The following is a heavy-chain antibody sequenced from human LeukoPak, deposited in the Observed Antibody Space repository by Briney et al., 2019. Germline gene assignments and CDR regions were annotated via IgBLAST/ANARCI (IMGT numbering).Heavy chain of an antibody. CDR1: GGSIRSYY. CDR2: IYYSGST. V-gene: IGHV4-59*08. J-gene: IGHJ4*02. Sequence: SETLSLTCTVSGGSIRSYYWSWIRQPPAKGMEWIGYIYYSGSTNYNPSLKSRVTILVDTSKNQFSLKLSSVTAADTAVYYCAGHTNSFDYWGQGTLVTVSS. CDR3: AGHTNSFDY.